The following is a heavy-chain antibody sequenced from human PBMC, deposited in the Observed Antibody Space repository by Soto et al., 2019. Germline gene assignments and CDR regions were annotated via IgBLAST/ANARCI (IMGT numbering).Heavy chain of an antibody. CDR2: IKQDGSEK. J-gene: IGHJ4*02. CDR3: ARDRFVVVPAAPPSVDY. Sequence: GGSLRLSCAASGFTFSSYWMSWVRQAPGKGLEWVANIKQDGSEKYYVDSVKGRFTISRDSAKNSLYLQMNSLRAEDTAVYYCARDRFVVVPAAPPSVDYWGQGTLVTVSS. V-gene: IGHV3-7*05. D-gene: IGHD2-2*01. CDR1: GFTFSSYW.